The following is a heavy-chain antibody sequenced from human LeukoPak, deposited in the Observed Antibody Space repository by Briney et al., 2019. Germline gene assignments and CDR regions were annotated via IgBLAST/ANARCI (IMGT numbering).Heavy chain of an antibody. CDR2: IKTRGDGDST. CDR3: TTVHYSGKCADN. J-gene: IGHJ4*02. Sequence: GGSLRLSCAASGFTFTNVWMTWVRQAPGKGLEWVGRIKTRGDGDSTDYAAPVQGRFTISRDDSKNTVHLQMNSLKTEDTALYYCTTVHYSGKCADNRGQGTLVTVSS. CDR1: GFTFTNVW. V-gene: IGHV3-15*01. D-gene: IGHD1-26*01.